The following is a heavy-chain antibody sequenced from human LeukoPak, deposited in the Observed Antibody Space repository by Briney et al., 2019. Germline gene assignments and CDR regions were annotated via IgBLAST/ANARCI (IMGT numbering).Heavy chain of an antibody. CDR1: GFTFSDHY. CDR2: SRNKANFYTT. CDR3: TRTSPAVAGTRSAFDI. V-gene: IGHV3-72*01. D-gene: IGHD6-13*01. Sequence: PGGSLRLSCAASGFTFSDHYMDWVRQAPGRGLEWVGRSRNKANFYTTEYAASVKGRFSISRDDSKNSLYLQMSSLKAEDTAIYYCTRTSPAVAGTRSAFDIWGQGTVVTVSS. J-gene: IGHJ3*02.